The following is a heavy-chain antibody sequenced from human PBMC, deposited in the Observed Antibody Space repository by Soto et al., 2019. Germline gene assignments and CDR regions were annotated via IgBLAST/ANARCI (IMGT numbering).Heavy chain of an antibody. CDR1: XASFTSNDW. Sequence: TLSLTCAVSXASFTSNDWWTWVRQPPGRGLEWIGEIYRTGSTNYNPSLKSRVTISLDKSENQFSLKVTSLTAADTAVYYCASRDPGTSVDYWGQGTLVTVPS. CDR2: IYRTGST. V-gene: IGHV4-4*02. D-gene: IGHD1-7*01. J-gene: IGHJ4*02. CDR3: ASRDPGTSVDY.